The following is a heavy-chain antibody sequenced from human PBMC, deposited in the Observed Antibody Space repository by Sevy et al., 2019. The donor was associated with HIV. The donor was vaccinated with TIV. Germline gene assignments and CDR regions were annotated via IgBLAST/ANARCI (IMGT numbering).Heavy chain of an antibody. J-gene: IGHJ3*01. CDR2: ISNDYYYI. Sequence: GESLKISCAASGFTFSTYSMNWVRQAPGKGLEWVSSISNDYYYIYYADSVKSRFTISRDNAKNSLYLQMNNLRAEDTAVYYCARATGTEALDAFDFWGQGTRVTVSS. CDR1: GFTFSTYS. CDR3: ARATGTEALDAFDF. V-gene: IGHV3-21*01. D-gene: IGHD1-1*01.